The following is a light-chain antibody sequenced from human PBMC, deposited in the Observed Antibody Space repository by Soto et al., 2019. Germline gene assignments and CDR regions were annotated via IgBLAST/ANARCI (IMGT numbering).Light chain of an antibody. CDR3: QQYNSYPWT. J-gene: IGKJ1*01. Sequence: DIQMTQSPSTVSASVGDRVTITCRSSQSISSWLAWYQQKPGKAPKLLIYDASSLESGVPSRFSGSGSGTEFTLTISSLQPDDFATYYCQQYNSYPWTFGQGTKVDI. V-gene: IGKV1-5*01. CDR2: DAS. CDR1: QSISSW.